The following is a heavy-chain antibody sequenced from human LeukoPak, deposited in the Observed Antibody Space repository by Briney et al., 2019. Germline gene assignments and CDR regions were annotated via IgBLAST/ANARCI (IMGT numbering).Heavy chain of an antibody. J-gene: IGHJ4*02. CDR2: IYTSGTT. V-gene: IGHV4-61*02. Sequence: KPSQTLSLTCTVSGGSISSGGYYWSWIRQPAGKGLEWIGRIYTSGTTNYNPSLKSRVTISVDTSKNQFSLKLSSVTAADTAVYYCARENHYDSSAFDYWGQGTLVTVSS. CDR3: ARENHYDSSAFDY. D-gene: IGHD3-22*01. CDR1: GGSISSGGYY.